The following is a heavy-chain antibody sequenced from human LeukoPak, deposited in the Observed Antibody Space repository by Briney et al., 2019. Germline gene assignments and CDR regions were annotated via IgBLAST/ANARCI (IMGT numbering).Heavy chain of an antibody. CDR2: IIPIFGTA. D-gene: IGHD5-18*01. CDR1: GGTFSSYA. Sequence: SVKVSCKASGGTFSSYAISWVRQAPGQGLEWMGRIIPIFGTANYAQKFQGRVTITTDESTSTAYMELSNWRSEETAGYYCPRDRGRGYSYGYDLDYWGQGTLVTVSS. CDR3: PRDRGRGYSYGYDLDY. J-gene: IGHJ4*02. V-gene: IGHV1-69*05.